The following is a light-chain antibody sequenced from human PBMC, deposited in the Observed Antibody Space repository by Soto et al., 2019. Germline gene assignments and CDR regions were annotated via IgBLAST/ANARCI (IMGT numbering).Light chain of an antibody. Sequence: EIVLTQSPGTLSLSLGEGATLSCRASQSVSSSYLAWYQQKPGHAPRPLIYDASSRATGIPDRFSGSGSGTDFTLTISRMAPEDSAVYYCQQCGSSSTFGQGTRLEIK. J-gene: IGKJ5*01. V-gene: IGKV3-20*01. CDR3: QQCGSSST. CDR1: QSVSSSY. CDR2: DAS.